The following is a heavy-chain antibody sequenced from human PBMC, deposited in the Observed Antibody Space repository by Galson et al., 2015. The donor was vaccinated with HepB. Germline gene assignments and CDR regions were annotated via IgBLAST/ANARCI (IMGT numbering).Heavy chain of an antibody. V-gene: IGHV3-7*01. CDR3: ARDIYCSGGSCYFGWGGMDV. CDR1: GFTFSSYW. D-gene: IGHD2-15*01. J-gene: IGHJ6*02. CDR2: IKQDGSEK. Sequence: SLRLSCAASGFTFSSYWMSWVHQAPGKGLEWVANIKQDGSEKYYVDSVKGRFTISRDNAKNSLYLQMNSLRAEDTAVYYCARDIYCSGGSCYFGWGGMDVWGQGTTVTVSS.